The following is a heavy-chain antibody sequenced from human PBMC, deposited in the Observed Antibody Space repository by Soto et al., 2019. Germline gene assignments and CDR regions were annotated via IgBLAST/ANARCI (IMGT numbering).Heavy chain of an antibody. CDR1: GFTFSSYS. D-gene: IGHD3-10*01. CDR2: ISSSSSTI. CDR3: ARAVGGDLYYYYYMDV. Sequence: GGSLRLSCAASGFTFSSYSMNWVRQAPGKGLEWVSYISSSSSTIYYADSVKGRFTISRDNAKNSLYLQMNSLRAEDTAVYYCARAVGGDLYYYYYMDVWGKGTTVTVSS. J-gene: IGHJ6*03. V-gene: IGHV3-48*01.